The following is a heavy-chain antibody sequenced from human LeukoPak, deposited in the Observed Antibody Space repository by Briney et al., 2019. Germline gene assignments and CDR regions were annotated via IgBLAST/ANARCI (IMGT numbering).Heavy chain of an antibody. J-gene: IGHJ6*03. V-gene: IGHV3-23*01. D-gene: IGHD3-16*01. CDR2: ILDSGYST. Sequence: GGSLRHSCAASGFTFSSYAMSWVRQAPGKGLEWVSGILDSGYSTYYANSVKGRFTISRDNSNNTLYLQMNSLRAEDTAVYYCAKLGGHPLHNYYVGVWGKGTTVAVSS. CDR3: AKLGGHPLHNYYVGV. CDR1: GFTFSSYA.